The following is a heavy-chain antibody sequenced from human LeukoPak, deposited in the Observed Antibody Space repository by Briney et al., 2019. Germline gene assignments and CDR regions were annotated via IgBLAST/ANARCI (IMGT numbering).Heavy chain of an antibody. J-gene: IGHJ4*02. CDR3: AKDRQDYDSGDYFDY. CDR1: GFTFSSYA. CDR2: ISNSGGST. Sequence: GGSLRLSCAASGFTFSSYAMSWVRQAPGKGLEWVSGISNSGGSTYYADSVKGRFTISRDNSKNTLHLQMNSLRAEDTAVYYCAKDRQDYDSGDYFDYWGQGTLVTVSS. V-gene: IGHV3-23*01. D-gene: IGHD3-22*01.